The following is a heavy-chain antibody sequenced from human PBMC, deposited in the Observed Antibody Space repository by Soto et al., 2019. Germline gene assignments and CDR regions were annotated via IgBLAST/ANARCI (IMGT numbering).Heavy chain of an antibody. CDR3: ARGRQLWLLHYYYYYGMDV. V-gene: IGHV4-34*01. Sequence: ASETLSLTCAVYGGSFSGYYWSWIRQPPGKGLEWIGEINHSGSTNYNPSLKSRVTISVDTSKNQFSLKLSSVTAADTAVYYCARGRQLWLLHYYYYYGMDVWGQGTTVTSP. CDR2: INHSGST. D-gene: IGHD5-18*01. CDR1: GGSFSGYY. J-gene: IGHJ6*02.